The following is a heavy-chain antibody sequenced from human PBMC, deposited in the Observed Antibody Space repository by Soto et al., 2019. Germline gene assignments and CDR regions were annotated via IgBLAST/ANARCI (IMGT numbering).Heavy chain of an antibody. D-gene: IGHD6-6*01. CDR1: EYNITSHW. CDR2: IDPSDSYT. Sequence: KGSEYNITSHWSSRMRQKTGKGLEWMGRIDPSDSYTNYSPSFQGHVTISADKSISTAYLQWSSLKASDTTMYYCARRPNGVAARPVYYYGMDVWGQGTTVTVSS. J-gene: IGHJ6*02. CDR3: ARRPNGVAARPVYYYGMDV. V-gene: IGHV5-10-1*01.